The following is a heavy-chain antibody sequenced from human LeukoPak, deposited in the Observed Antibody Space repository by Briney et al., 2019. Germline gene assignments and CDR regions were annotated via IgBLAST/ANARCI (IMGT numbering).Heavy chain of an antibody. CDR2: INPNSSGT. CDR3: ARGVAARPGSYYYGMDV. CDR1: GYTFTGYY. Sequence: GASVKVSCKASGYTFTGYYMHWVRQAPGQGLEWMGWINPNSSGTNYAQKFQGRVTMTRDTSISTAYMELSRLRSDDTAVYYCARGVAARPGSYYYGMDVWGQGTTVTVSS. D-gene: IGHD6-6*01. V-gene: IGHV1-2*02. J-gene: IGHJ6*02.